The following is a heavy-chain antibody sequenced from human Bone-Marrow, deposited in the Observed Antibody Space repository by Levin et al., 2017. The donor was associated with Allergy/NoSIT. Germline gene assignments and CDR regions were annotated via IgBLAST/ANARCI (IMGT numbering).Heavy chain of an antibody. CDR3: ANTYYYDSSGYYNFNWFDP. Sequence: KISCKASGGTFSSYAISWVRQAPGQGLEWMGGIIPIFGTANYAQKFQGRVTITADESTSTAYMELSSLRSEDTAVYYCANTYYYDSSGYYNFNWFDPWGQGTLVTVSS. V-gene: IGHV1-69*01. J-gene: IGHJ5*02. CDR2: IIPIFGTA. CDR1: GGTFSSYA. D-gene: IGHD3-22*01.